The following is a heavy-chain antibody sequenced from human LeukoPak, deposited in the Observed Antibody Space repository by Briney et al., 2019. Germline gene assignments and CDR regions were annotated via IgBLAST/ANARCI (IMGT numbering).Heavy chain of an antibody. V-gene: IGHV4-34*01. CDR1: GGSFSGHY. J-gene: IGHJ4*02. CDR2: TYHSGST. Sequence: SETLSLTCAVYGGSFSGHYWSWIRQSPGKGLEWIGETYHSGSTYYNPSLKSRVTISVDTSKNQFSLKLSSVTAADTAVYYCARGWGYSYGPPDYWGQGTLVTVSS. CDR3: ARGWGYSYGPPDY. D-gene: IGHD5-18*01.